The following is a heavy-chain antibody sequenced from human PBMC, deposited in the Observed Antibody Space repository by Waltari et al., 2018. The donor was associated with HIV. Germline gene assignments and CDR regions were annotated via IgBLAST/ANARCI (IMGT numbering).Heavy chain of an antibody. J-gene: IGHJ4*02. CDR1: GLPFSNYL. V-gene: IGHV3-7*01. D-gene: IGHD3-16*01. CDR2: INQDGTEE. CDR3: AREVPSLPYIY. Sequence: LVESGGGLVQPGGSLRLSCAASGLPFSNYLMAWVRQAPGKGLEWVANINQDGTEENYVESVKGRFIISRDNAENSLYVLMTSLRADDTAVYFCAREVPSLPYIYWGQGTLVTVSS.